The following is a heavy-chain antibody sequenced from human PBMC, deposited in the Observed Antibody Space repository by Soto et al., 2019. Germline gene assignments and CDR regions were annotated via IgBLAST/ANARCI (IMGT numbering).Heavy chain of an antibody. CDR3: ARVERGTATTVVDAFDI. V-gene: IGHV4-34*01. CDR2: MSHSGGT. Sequence: QVQLQQWGVVLLKPSETLSLTCAVFGGSVNSGNYYWSWIRQPPGKGLEWIGEMSHSGGTHFNPSLKSRVTISVDTAKNQFSLKMSSVTAADTALYYCARVERGTATTVVDAFDICGPGTMVTVSS. D-gene: IGHD2-21*02. J-gene: IGHJ3*02. CDR1: GGSVNSGNYY.